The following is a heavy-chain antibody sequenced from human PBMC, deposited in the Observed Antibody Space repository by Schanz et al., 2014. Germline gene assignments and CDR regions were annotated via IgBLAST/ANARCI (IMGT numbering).Heavy chain of an antibody. D-gene: IGHD3-22*01. Sequence: EVQLVESGGGLVQPGGSLRLSCAASGFTFSSYAMSWVRQAPGKGLLWVSSISGTGGDDTYYADSVKGRFTISRDNSKNTLFLQMNSLRVEDSAIYYCAKDISDTSGKDDYWGQGTLXTVSS. CDR2: ISGTGGDDT. CDR1: GFTFSSYA. V-gene: IGHV3-23*04. CDR3: AKDISDTSGKDDY. J-gene: IGHJ4*02.